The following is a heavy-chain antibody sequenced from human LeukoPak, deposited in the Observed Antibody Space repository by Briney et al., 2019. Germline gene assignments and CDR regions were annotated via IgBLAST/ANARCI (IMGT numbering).Heavy chain of an antibody. Sequence: SDTLSLTCAVSGYSISSGYYWGWIRQPPGKGLEWVGSIYHSGSTYYNPSLKSRVTISVDTSKNQFSLKLSSVTAADTAVYYCARERDYVWGSYRPKVDYWGQGTLVTVSS. CDR1: GYSISSGYY. D-gene: IGHD3-16*02. CDR2: IYHSGST. V-gene: IGHV4-38-2*02. J-gene: IGHJ4*02. CDR3: ARERDYVWGSYRPKVDY.